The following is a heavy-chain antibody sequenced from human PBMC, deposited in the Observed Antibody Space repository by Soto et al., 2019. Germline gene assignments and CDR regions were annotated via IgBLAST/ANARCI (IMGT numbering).Heavy chain of an antibody. Sequence: EVQLVESGGGLVQPGGSLRLSCVVSGFTVSSNYMSWVRQAPGKGLEWVSFIYSDGSTYYADSVKGRFTLSRLSSKNTLXLXMXXLRAEDTALYYCARVDRRGYSGSAPPPYYYYGMDLWGQGTTVTVSS. V-gene: IGHV3-53*04. CDR3: ARVDRRGYSGSAPPPYYYYGMDL. J-gene: IGHJ6*02. CDR2: IYSDGST. CDR1: GFTVSSNY. D-gene: IGHD5-12*01.